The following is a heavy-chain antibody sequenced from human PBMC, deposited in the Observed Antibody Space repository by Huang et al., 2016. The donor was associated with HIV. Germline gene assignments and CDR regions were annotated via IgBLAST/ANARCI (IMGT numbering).Heavy chain of an antibody. V-gene: IGHV3-21*02. CDR2: IGSDSSYL. CDR3: AYQQWLVGGLNH. D-gene: IGHD6-19*01. CDR1: GFAFSSYG. J-gene: IGHJ5*02. Sequence: EVELVESGGCLVKPGGSLRLSCAASGFAFSSYGMNWVRQAPGKGLEFDAFIGSDSSYLSYSDSVKGRVTISRDNAKSSIYLQLDSLRAEDTAVYYCAYQQWLVGGLNHWGQGTLVVVSS.